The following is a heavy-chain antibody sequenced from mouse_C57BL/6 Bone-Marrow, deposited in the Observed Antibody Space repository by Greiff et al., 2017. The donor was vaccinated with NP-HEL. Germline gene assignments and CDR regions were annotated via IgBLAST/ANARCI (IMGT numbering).Heavy chain of an antibody. CDR2: IDPSDSYT. D-gene: IGHD4-1*01. Sequence: VQLQQPGAELVMPGASVKLSCKASGYTFTSYWMHWVKQRPGQGLEWIGEIDPSDSYTNYNQKFKGKSKLTVDKSSSTAYMQLSSLTSEDSAVYYCATGTRFDYWGQGTTLTVSS. V-gene: IGHV1-69*01. CDR3: ATGTRFDY. CDR1: GYTFTSYW. J-gene: IGHJ2*01.